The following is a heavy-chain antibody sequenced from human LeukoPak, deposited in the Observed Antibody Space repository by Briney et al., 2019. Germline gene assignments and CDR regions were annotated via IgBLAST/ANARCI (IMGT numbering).Heavy chain of an antibody. CDR3: ASKRVATITDYYYGMDV. Sequence: SSVKVSCKASGGTFSSYTISWVRQAPGQGLEWMGRIIPILGIANYAQKFQGGVTITADKSTSTAYMELSSLRSEDTAVYYCASKRVATITDYYYGMDVWGQGTTVTASS. V-gene: IGHV1-69*02. J-gene: IGHJ6*02. D-gene: IGHD5-12*01. CDR2: IIPILGIA. CDR1: GGTFSSYT.